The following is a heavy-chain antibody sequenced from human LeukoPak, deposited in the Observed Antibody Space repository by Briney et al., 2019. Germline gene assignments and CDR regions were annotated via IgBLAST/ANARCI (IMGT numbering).Heavy chain of an antibody. D-gene: IGHD5-18*01. V-gene: IGHV4-34*01. CDR2: INHSGST. Sequence: ASETLSLTCAVYGGSLSGYYWSWIRQPPGKGLEWIGEINHSGSTNYNPSLKSRVTISVDTSKNQFSLKLSPVTAADTAVYYCARSRDTAMPTDYWGQGTLVTVSS. J-gene: IGHJ4*02. CDR3: ARSRDTAMPTDY. CDR1: GGSLSGYY.